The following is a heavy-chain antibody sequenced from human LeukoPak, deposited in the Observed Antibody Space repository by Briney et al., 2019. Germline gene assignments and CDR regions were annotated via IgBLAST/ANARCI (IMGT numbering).Heavy chain of an antibody. J-gene: IGHJ4*02. V-gene: IGHV3-23*01. Sequence: GGSLRLSCAASGFNFGTYAMTWVRQAPGKGLEWVSAISGSGGSTYYADSVKGRFTISRDNSKNTLYLQMNSLRAEDTAVYYCAKEGLHGFGELFPPYYFDYWGQGTLVTVSS. CDR2: ISGSGGST. CDR1: GFNFGTYA. D-gene: IGHD3-10*01. CDR3: AKEGLHGFGELFPPYYFDY.